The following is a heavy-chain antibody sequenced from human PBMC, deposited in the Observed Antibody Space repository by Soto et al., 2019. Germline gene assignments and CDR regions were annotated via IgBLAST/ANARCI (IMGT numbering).Heavy chain of an antibody. CDR3: ARAPKVSGSAQTRPDF. CDR2: IYYSGST. J-gene: IGHJ4*02. CDR1: GGSISSYY. D-gene: IGHD6-6*01. Sequence: PSETLSLTCTVSGGSISSYYWSWIRQPPGKGLEWIGYIYYSGSTNYNPSLKSRVSISVDTSKNQFSLNLTSLTAADTAVYYCARAPKVSGSAQTRPDFWGQGSLVTVSS. V-gene: IGHV4-59*12.